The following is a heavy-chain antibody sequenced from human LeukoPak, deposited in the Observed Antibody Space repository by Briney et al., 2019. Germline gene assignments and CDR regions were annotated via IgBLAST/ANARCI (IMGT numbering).Heavy chain of an antibody. Sequence: GGSLRLSCAPSIFTLYRNYMRCVRQARERGLEWASISYAGGSTYYADSVKGRFTISRDNSKNTLYLQMNSLRAEDTAVYYCARGTPLLGFDYWGQGTLVTVSS. V-gene: IGHV3-66*01. J-gene: IGHJ4*02. CDR3: ARGTPLLGFDY. CDR1: IFTLYRNY. D-gene: IGHD3-10*01. CDR2: SYAGGST.